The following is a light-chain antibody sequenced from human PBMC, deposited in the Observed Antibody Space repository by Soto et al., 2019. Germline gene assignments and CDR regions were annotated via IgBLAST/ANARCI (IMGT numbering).Light chain of an antibody. CDR1: QSVSSN. V-gene: IGKV3-20*01. J-gene: IGKJ4*01. CDR2: GAF. CDR3: QQYGSSPLT. Sequence: DIVLTQSPGTLSLSPGDRATLSCRASQSVSSNLAWYQQKPGQAPRLLLYGAFSRATGIPDRFSGSGSGTGFTLTISRLEPEDFAVYFCQQYGSSPLTFGGGTKVDIK.